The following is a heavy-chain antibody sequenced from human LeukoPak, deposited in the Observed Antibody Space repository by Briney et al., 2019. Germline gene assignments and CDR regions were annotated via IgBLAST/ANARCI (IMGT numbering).Heavy chain of an antibody. V-gene: IGHV3-30-3*01. Sequence: PGGSLRLSCAASGFTFSSYAMHWVRQAPGKGLEWVAVISYDGSNKYYADSVKGRFTISRDNSKNTLYLQMNSLRAEDTAVYYCARNYMTTVTHDAFDIWGQGTMVTVSS. J-gene: IGHJ3*02. CDR1: GFTFSSYA. CDR3: ARNYMTTVTHDAFDI. CDR2: ISYDGSNK. D-gene: IGHD4-17*01.